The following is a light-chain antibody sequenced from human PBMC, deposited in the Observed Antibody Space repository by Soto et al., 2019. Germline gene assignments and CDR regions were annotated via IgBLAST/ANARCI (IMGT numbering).Light chain of an antibody. CDR2: AAS. J-gene: IGKJ5*01. Sequence: EIVLTQSPGTLSLSPGERATLSCRASQSVSSSYLAWYQQKPGQAPRLLIYAASGTATGIPDRFGGSGSGTDFTLTITRLEPEEFEVYYCQQYGSSPGITFGQGTRLVIK. CDR3: QQYGSSPGIT. V-gene: IGKV3-20*01. CDR1: QSVSSSY.